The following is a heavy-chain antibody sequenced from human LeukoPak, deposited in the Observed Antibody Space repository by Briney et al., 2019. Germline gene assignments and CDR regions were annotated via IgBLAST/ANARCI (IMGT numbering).Heavy chain of an antibody. V-gene: IGHV3-21*01. Sequence: RAGGSLRLSCAASGFTFGSYSMNWVRQAPGKGLEWVSSISSGSSYSYYADSVRGRFTLSRDNAKNSLYLQMNTLRAEDTAVYYCARDQPYYSDSGSFVPFHYWGQGTLVTVSS. CDR3: ARDQPYYSDSGSFVPFHY. CDR1: GFTFGSYS. J-gene: IGHJ4*02. D-gene: IGHD3-10*01. CDR2: ISSGSSYS.